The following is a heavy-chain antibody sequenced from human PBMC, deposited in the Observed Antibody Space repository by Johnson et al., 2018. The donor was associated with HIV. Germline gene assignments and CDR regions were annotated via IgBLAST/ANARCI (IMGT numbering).Heavy chain of an antibody. V-gene: IGHV3-30*02. CDR3: AKDRRQSSWELLDDAFDI. CDR2: IRDDGSNK. J-gene: IGHJ3*02. CDR1: GFTFSSYG. D-gene: IGHD1-26*01. Sequence: QMLLVESGGGVVQPGGSLRLSCAASGFTFSSYGMHWVRQAPGQGLEWVAFIRDDGSNKYYADSVKGRFTISRDNSKNTLYLQMNSLRAEDTAVYYCAKDRRQSSWELLDDAFDIWGQGTMVTVSS.